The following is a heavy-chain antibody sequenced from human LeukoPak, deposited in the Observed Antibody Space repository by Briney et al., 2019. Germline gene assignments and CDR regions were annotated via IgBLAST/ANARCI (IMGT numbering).Heavy chain of an antibody. CDR3: ARHEEERVAARYYFDY. CDR1: RYSISSGYY. J-gene: IGHJ4*02. Sequence: PSETLSLTRVVSRYSISSGYYWGWIRQPPGKGLEWIGSIYHSGSTHYNPSLKSRVTISVATSTNQFSLKLSSVTAADTAVYYCARHEEERVAARYYFDYWGQGTLVTVSS. CDR2: IYHSGST. D-gene: IGHD6-13*01. V-gene: IGHV4-38-2*01.